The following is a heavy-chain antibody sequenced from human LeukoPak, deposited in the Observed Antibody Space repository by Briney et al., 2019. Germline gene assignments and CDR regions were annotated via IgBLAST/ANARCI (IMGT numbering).Heavy chain of an antibody. CDR3: ARGLERDDAFDI. CDR1: GGSFSGYY. V-gene: IGHV4-34*01. Sequence: SETLTLTCAVYGGSFSGYYWSWIRQPPGKGLEWIGEINHSGSTNYNPSLKSRVTISVDTSKNQFSLKLSSVTAADTAVYYCARGLERDDAFDIWGQGTMVTVSS. CDR2: INHSGST. J-gene: IGHJ3*02. D-gene: IGHD1-1*01.